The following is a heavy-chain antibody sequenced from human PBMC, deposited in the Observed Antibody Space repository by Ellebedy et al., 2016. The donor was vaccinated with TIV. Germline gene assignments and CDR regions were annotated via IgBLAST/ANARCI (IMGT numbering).Heavy chain of an antibody. V-gene: IGHV3-23*01. J-gene: IGHJ6*04. CDR2: ISGSGGST. CDR1: GFTFSSYA. CDR3: AKIQGDV. Sequence: GESLKISXAASGFTFSSYAMSWVRQAPGKGLEWVSGISGSGGSTYYADSVKGRFTISRDNSRNTLYLQMNSLRVEDTAVYYCAKIQGDVWGKGTTVTVSS.